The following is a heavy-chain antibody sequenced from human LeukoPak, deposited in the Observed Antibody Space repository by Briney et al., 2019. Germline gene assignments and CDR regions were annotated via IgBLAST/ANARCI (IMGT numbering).Heavy chain of an antibody. D-gene: IGHD5-12*01. CDR2: ISGSGGST. CDR3: AKDLGDIVAATYYYYGLDV. Sequence: PGGSLRLSCAASGFTFSSYAMTWVRQAPGKGLEWASAISGSGGSTYYADSVKGRFTISRDNSKNTLYLQMNSLRAEDTAVYYCAKDLGDIVAATYYYYGLDVWDQGTTVTVSS. CDR1: GFTFSSYA. J-gene: IGHJ6*02. V-gene: IGHV3-23*01.